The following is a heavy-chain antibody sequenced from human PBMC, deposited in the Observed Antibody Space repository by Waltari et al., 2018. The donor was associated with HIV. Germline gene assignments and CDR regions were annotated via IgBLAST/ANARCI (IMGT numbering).Heavy chain of an antibody. D-gene: IGHD6-13*01. Sequence: EVQLVESGGGLGQPGGSLSLSCATSGLSFGGLSLNWVRQAPGKGLEWLAYISSSSSTIYYADSVRGRFTVSRDNAKKSLYLQMNSLRAEDTAVYYCAKDKGYSSSWNFDYWGQGTLVTVSS. J-gene: IGHJ4*02. CDR2: ISSSSSTI. CDR1: GLSFGGLS. V-gene: IGHV3-48*01. CDR3: AKDKGYSSSWNFDY.